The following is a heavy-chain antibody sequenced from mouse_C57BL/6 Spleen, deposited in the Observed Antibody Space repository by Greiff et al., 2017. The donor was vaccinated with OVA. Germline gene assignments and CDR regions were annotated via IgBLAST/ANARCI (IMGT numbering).Heavy chain of an antibody. CDR1: GYTFTSYW. D-gene: IGHD2-2*01. J-gene: IGHJ4*01. CDR2: IYPGGGIT. Sequence: VQLQQPGAELVKPGASVKMSCKASGYTFTSYWINWVKQRPGKGLEWIGDIYPGGGITNYNEKFKGKATLTVDKSSSTAYLQISSLTSEDSAVSFGARSYYCAYEGPMDYWGQGTSVTVSS. V-gene: IGHV1-55*01. CDR3: ARSYYCAYEGPMDY.